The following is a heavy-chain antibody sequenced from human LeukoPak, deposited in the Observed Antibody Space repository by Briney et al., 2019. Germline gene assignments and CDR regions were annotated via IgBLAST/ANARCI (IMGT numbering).Heavy chain of an antibody. D-gene: IGHD2/OR15-2a*01. CDR1: GYTFTSYD. Sequence: ASVKVSCKASGYTFTSYDINWVRQATGQGLEWMGWMNPNSGNIIYAQKFQDRVTITRDTSISTAYMELSSLRSEDTAVYFCARGPPGSIEYYMDVWGNGTTVIVSS. J-gene: IGHJ6*03. CDR2: MNPNSGNI. CDR3: ARGPPGSIEYYMDV. V-gene: IGHV1-8*03.